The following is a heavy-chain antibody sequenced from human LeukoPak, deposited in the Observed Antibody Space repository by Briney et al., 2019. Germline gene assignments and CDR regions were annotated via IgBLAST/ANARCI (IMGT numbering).Heavy chain of an antibody. D-gene: IGHD4-17*01. CDR3: ARDYGEGGYYFDY. CDR2: ISSDGSST. V-gene: IGHV3-74*01. Sequence: GGSLRLPCAASGFTFSTYWMHWVRQAPGRGLVWLSRISSDGSSTNYADSVKGRFTISRDNAKNTLYLQMNSLRAEDTAVYYCARDYGEGGYYFDYWGQGTLVTVSS. CDR1: GFTFSTYW. J-gene: IGHJ4*02.